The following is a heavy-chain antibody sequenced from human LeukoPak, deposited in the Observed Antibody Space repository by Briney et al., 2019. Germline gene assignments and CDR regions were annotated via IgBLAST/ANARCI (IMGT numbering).Heavy chain of an antibody. CDR3: ARDCSGRNWARDFDY. CDR1: GFIFSEYS. D-gene: IGHD2-15*01. V-gene: IGHV3-48*01. J-gene: IGHJ4*02. CDR2: INTNGRTI. Sequence: PGGSLRLSCAASGFIFSEYSLIWVRQAPGAGLEWVSYINTNGRTIYYADSVKGRFTMSRDNDKNSMYLQMNSLRAEDTAVYYCARDCSGRNWARDFDYWGQGTLVTVS.